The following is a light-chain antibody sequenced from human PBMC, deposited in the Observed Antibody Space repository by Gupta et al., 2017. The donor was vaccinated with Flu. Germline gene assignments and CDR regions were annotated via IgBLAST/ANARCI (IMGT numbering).Light chain of an antibody. Sequence: EIVLTQSPATLSLSPGERATLSCRASQSVSSYLAWYQQKPGQAPRLLIYDASNRATGIPARFSGSGSGTEFTLTISSLEPEDFAVYYCQQRSNWPPGFTFGPGTKVDIK. CDR2: DAS. CDR1: QSVSSY. CDR3: QQRSNWPPGFT. J-gene: IGKJ3*01. V-gene: IGKV3-11*01.